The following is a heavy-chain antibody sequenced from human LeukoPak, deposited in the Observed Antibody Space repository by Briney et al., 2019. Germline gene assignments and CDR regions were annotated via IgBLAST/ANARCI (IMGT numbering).Heavy chain of an antibody. V-gene: IGHV3-21*01. CDR1: GFTFSSYS. CDR3: AREVQQLDIPSLHTLYYFDY. CDR2: ISNSSSYI. J-gene: IGHJ4*02. D-gene: IGHD6-13*01. Sequence: GGSLRLSCAASGFTFSSYSMNWVRQAPGEGLEWVSSISNSSSYIYYADSVKGRFTMSRDNAKNSLYLQMNSLRAEDTAVYYCAREVQQLDIPSLHTLYYFDYWGQGTLVTVSS.